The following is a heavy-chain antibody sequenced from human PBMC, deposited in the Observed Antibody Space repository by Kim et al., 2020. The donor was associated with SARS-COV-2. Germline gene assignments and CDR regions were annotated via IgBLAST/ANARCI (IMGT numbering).Heavy chain of an antibody. CDR3: ARHGMVALSPKYNWFDP. D-gene: IGHD1-26*01. V-gene: IGHV4-59*08. CDR1: GGSISSYY. J-gene: IGHJ5*02. CDR2: IYYSGST. Sequence: SETLSPTCTVSGGSISSYYWSWIRQPPGKGLEWIGYIYYSGSTNYNPSLKSRVTISVDTSKNQFSLKLSSVTAADTAVYYCARHGMVALSPKYNWFDPWGQGTLVTVSS.